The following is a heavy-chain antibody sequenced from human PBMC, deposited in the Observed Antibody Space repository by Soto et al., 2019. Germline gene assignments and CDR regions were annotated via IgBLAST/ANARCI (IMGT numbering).Heavy chain of an antibody. D-gene: IGHD3-22*01. CDR1: GGTHSSYA. CDR3: ARDGSDYSTSGHYDP. Sequence: QVQLVQSGAEVKKPGSSVKVSCKVTGGTHSSYAITWVRQAPGQGLEWMGGIIPIFGTRDYAQEFQGRVTITADPSTSTAYLELSGLTSDDTAVYYCARDGSDYSTSGHYDPWGQGTLVTVSS. CDR2: IIPIFGTR. V-gene: IGHV1-69*01. J-gene: IGHJ5*02.